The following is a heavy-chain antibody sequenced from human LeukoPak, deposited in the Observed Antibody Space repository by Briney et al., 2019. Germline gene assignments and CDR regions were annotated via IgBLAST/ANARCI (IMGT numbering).Heavy chain of an antibody. CDR2: IYHSGST. V-gene: IGHV4-30-2*01. D-gene: IGHD5-18*01. J-gene: IGHJ4*02. CDR1: GGSISSGGYY. CDR3: ARAPSLTAVVDY. Sequence: PSETLSLTCTVSGGSISSGGYYWSWIRQPPGKGLEWIGYIYHSGSTYYNPSLKSRVTISVDRSKNQFSLKLSSVTAADTAVYYCARAPSLTAVVDYWGQGTLVTVSS.